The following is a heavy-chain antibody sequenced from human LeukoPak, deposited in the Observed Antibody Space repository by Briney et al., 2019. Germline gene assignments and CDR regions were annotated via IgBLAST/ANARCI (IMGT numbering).Heavy chain of an antibody. Sequence: SETLSLTCAVSGGSISSYYWSWIRQPPGKGLEWIGYIYYSGSTNYNPSLKSRVTISVDTSKNQFSLKLSSVTAADTAVYYCARAPTVTTLTIYYYGMDVWGQGTTVTVSS. CDR1: GGSISSYY. D-gene: IGHD4-17*01. CDR2: IYYSGST. V-gene: IGHV4-59*01. CDR3: ARAPTVTTLTIYYYGMDV. J-gene: IGHJ6*02.